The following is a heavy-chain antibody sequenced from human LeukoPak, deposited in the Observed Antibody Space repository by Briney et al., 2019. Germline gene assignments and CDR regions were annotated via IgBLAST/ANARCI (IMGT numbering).Heavy chain of an antibody. CDR2: IYTSEST. CDR3: ARETLSGYDFWSGYPQGYMDV. V-gene: IGHV4-61*02. Sequence: PSQTLSLTCTVSGGSISSGSYYWSWIRQPAGKGLEWIGRIYTSESTNYNPSLKSRVTISVDTSKNQFSLKLSSVTAADTAVYYCARETLSGYDFWSGYPQGYMDVWGKGTTVTVSS. CDR1: GGSISSGSYY. D-gene: IGHD3-3*01. J-gene: IGHJ6*03.